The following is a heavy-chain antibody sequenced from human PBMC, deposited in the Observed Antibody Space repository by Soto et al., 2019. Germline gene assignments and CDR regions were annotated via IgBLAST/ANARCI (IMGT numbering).Heavy chain of an antibody. CDR2: SIPIFGTA. CDR3: ARSQGGSSSLDIYYYYYYGMDV. Sequence: QVQLVQSGAEVKKPGSSVTVSCKAPGGTFSSYAISRVRQAPVQGLAWMGGSIPIFGTANYAQKFEGRVTITADESTSTGYMELSSLRSEDTAVYYCARSQGGSSSLDIYYYYYYGMDVWGQGTTVTVSS. J-gene: IGHJ6*02. V-gene: IGHV1-69*01. CDR1: GGTFSSYA. D-gene: IGHD2-15*01.